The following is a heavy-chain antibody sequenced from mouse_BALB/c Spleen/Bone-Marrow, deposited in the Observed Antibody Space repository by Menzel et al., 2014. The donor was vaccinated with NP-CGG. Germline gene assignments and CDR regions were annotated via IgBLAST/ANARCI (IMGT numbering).Heavy chain of an antibody. Sequence: VQLQQSGAELVKPGASVKLSCTASGFNIKDTYMHWVKQRPEQGLEWIGRIDPANGNTKYDPKFQGKATITADTSSNTAYLQLSSLPSEDTAVYYCARYRLGTCFDYWGQGTTLTVSS. J-gene: IGHJ2*01. CDR2: IDPANGNT. D-gene: IGHD1-2*01. V-gene: IGHV14-3*02. CDR3: ARYRLGTCFDY. CDR1: GFNIKDTY.